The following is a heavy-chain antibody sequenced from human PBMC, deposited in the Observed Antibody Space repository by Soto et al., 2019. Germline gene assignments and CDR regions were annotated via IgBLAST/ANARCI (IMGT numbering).Heavy chain of an antibody. D-gene: IGHD6-19*01. CDR1: GCTFRILA. CDR3: AKDATRPSGWYYFDY. Sequence: GGSLRLSCAASGCTFRILAMGWVRQAPGKGLEWVSVIDYTGGTTYYTDSVKGRFIISRDNSKKILYLQMNSLRTEDTAIYSCAKDATRPSGWYYFDYWGRGALVTV. CDR2: IDYTGGTT. V-gene: IGHV3-23*01. J-gene: IGHJ4*02.